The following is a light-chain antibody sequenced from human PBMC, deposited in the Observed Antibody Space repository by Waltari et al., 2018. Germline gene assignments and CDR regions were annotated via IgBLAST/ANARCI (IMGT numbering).Light chain of an antibody. V-gene: IGLV7-43*01. CDR3: LLYHSGAQLWV. CDR1: TGAVTSGYF. J-gene: IGLJ3*02. Sequence: QTVVTQEPSLTVSPGGTVTLTCASSTGAVTSGYFPIWFQQKPGHAPRPLVYSTSNKQSWTPARFSGALLGDKAARTLSAVQPEDEAEYYCLLYHSGAQLWVFGGGTKLTVL. CDR2: STS.